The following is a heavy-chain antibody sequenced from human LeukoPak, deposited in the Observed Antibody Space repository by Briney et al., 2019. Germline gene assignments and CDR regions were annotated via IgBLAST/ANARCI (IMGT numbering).Heavy chain of an antibody. CDR2: IYHSGST. J-gene: IGHJ4*02. V-gene: IGHV4-38-2*02. Sequence: SETLSLTCTVSGYSISSGYYWGWIRQPPGKGLEWIVNIYHSGSTYYNPSLKSRVTISVDTSKNQFSLKLSSVTATDTAVYYCTRPYYYDSSGSPDYWGQGTLVTVSS. CDR1: GYSISSGYY. D-gene: IGHD3-22*01. CDR3: TRPYYYDSSGSPDY.